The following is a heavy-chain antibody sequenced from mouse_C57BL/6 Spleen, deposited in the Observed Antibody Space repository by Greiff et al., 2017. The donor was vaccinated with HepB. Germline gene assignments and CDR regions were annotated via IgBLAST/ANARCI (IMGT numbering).Heavy chain of an antibody. CDR3: ARGSSFYAMDY. CDR2: IYPGDGDT. D-gene: IGHD1-1*01. V-gene: IGHV1-80*01. CDR1: GYAFSSYW. J-gene: IGHJ4*01. Sequence: QVQLQQSGAELVKPGASVKISCKASGYAFSSYWMNWMKQRPGKGLEWIGQIYPGDGDTNYNGKFKGKATLTADKSSSTAYMQLSSLTSEDSAVYFCARGSSFYAMDYWGQGTSVTVSS.